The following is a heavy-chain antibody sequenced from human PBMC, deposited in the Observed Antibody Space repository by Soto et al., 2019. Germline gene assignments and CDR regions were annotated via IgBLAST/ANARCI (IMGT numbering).Heavy chain of an antibody. D-gene: IGHD3-10*01. CDR2: IYHGGTT. J-gene: IGHJ4*01. CDR1: GYSISSGSY. CDR3: AMVYFLVVAGSILAY. Sequence: SETLSDTCTVSGYSISSGSYWGWIRQPPGKGPEWIASIYHGGTTFYNPSLKSRVTVSVDKSNNQFSLKFRSVTAADTAVYYCAMVYFLVVAGSILAYWGHGTLVTV. V-gene: IGHV4-38-2*02.